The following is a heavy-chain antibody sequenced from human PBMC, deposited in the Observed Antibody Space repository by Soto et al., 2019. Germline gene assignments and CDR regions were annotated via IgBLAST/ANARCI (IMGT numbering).Heavy chain of an antibody. D-gene: IGHD6-19*01. J-gene: IGHJ6*02. CDR3: ARQDGWYRTYHYCMDV. V-gene: IGHV5-51*01. CDR1: GYSFTSYW. Sequence: LGESLKISCKGSGYSFTSYWIGWVRQMPGKGLEWMGIIYPGDSDTRYSPSFQGQVTISADKSISTAYLQWSSLKASDTAMYYCARQDGWYRTYHYCMDVWGQGTTVTVSS. CDR2: IYPGDSDT.